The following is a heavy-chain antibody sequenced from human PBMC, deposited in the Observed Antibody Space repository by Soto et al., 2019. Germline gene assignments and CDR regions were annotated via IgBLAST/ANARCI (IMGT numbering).Heavy chain of an antibody. CDR3: AKDSSRHYYYNGMDV. Sequence: GGSLRLSCAASGFTFSNYGMHWVRQAPGKGLEWVALVSYDGNSKYYADSVKGRFTISRDNSKNTLDLQMNSLRVEDTAVYYCAKDSSRHYYYNGMDVWGQGTTVTVSS. CDR1: GFTFSNYG. D-gene: IGHD6-19*01. CDR2: VSYDGNSK. J-gene: IGHJ6*02. V-gene: IGHV3-30*18.